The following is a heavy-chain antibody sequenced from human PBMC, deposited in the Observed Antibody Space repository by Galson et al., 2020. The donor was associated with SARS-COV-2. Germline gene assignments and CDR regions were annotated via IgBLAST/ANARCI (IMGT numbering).Heavy chain of an antibody. Sequence: ASVKVSCKASGYTFTDYYIHWVRQAPGQGLEWMGWINPKSGGTNYAQKFVGRVTMTRDTSITTAYMELSRLRADDTAVYYCARLRYYDVLTGYIVDVWGQGTMVTVSS. J-gene: IGHJ6*02. CDR3: ARLRYYDVLTGYIVDV. CDR2: INPKSGGT. V-gene: IGHV1-2*02. CDR1: GYTFTDYY. D-gene: IGHD3-9*01.